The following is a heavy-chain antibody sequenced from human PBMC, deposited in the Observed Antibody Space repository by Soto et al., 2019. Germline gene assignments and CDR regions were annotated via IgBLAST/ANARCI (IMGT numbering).Heavy chain of an antibody. V-gene: IGHV1-69*04. D-gene: IGHD4-17*01. CDR1: GGTFSSYT. CDR3: ARDNKATRPMTTVTYFDY. J-gene: IGHJ4*02. Sequence: ASVKVSCKASGGTFSSYTISWVRQAPGQGLEWMGRIIPILGIANYAQKFQGRVTITADKSTSTAYMELSSLRSEDTAVYYCARDNKATRPMTTVTYFDYWGQGTLVTVSS. CDR2: IIPILGIA.